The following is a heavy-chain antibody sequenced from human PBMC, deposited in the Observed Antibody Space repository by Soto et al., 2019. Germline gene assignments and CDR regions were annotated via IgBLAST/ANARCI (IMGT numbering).Heavy chain of an antibody. CDR3: AKALGVGLYYDFWSGYDY. V-gene: IGHV3-30*18. D-gene: IGHD3-3*01. J-gene: IGHJ4*02. CDR1: GFTFSSYG. Sequence: PGGSLRLSCAASGFTFSSYGMHWVRQAPGKGLEWVAVISYDGSNKYYADSVKGRFTISRDNSKNTLYLQMNSLRAEDTAVYYCAKALGVGLYYDFWSGYDYWGQGTLVTVSS. CDR2: ISYDGSNK.